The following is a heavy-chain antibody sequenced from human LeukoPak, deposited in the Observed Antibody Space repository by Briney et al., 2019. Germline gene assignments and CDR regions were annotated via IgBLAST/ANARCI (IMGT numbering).Heavy chain of an antibody. D-gene: IGHD6-19*01. Sequence: ASVKVSCKAPGGTFSSYAISWVRQAPGQGLEWMGGIIPIFGTANYAQKFQGRVTITADESTSTAYMELSSLRSEDTAVYYCARDSSGQASLCDYWGQGTLVTVSS. CDR1: GGTFSSYA. J-gene: IGHJ4*02. CDR2: IIPIFGTA. CDR3: ARDSSGQASLCDY. V-gene: IGHV1-69*13.